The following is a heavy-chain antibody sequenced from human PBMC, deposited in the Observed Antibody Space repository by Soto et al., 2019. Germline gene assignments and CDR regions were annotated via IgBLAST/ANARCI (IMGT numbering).Heavy chain of an antibody. CDR2: IKSKTDGGTT. CDR3: TTDPPVEWPSLGAFDI. CDR1: GFTFSNAW. J-gene: IGHJ3*02. V-gene: IGHV3-15*01. Sequence: EVQLVESGGGLVKPGGSLRLSCAASGFTFSNAWMSWVRQAPGKGPEWVGRIKSKTDGGTTDYAAPVKGRFTISRDDSKNTLYLQMNSLKTEDTAVYYCTTDPPVEWPSLGAFDIWGQGTMVTVSS. D-gene: IGHD3-3*01.